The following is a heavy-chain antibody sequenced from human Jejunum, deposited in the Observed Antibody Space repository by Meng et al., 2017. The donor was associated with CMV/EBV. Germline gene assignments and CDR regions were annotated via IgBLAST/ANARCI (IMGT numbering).Heavy chain of an antibody. V-gene: IGHV3-74*01. CDR3: TRGDMGFDP. CDR2: INDDGSDT. J-gene: IGHJ5*02. CDR1: GFTFSTSL. D-gene: IGHD2-15*01. Sequence: LRLSCAASGFTFSTSLMYWVRQAPGKGLLWVSQINDDGSDTTYADSVKSRFTISRDNAKNTLYLQMNSLRGEDTAVYYCTRGDMGFDPWGQGTLVTVSS.